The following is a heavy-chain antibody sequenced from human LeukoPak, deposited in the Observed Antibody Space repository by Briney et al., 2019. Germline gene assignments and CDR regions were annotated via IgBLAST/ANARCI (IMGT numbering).Heavy chain of an antibody. CDR2: IIPIFGTA. J-gene: IGHJ6*03. V-gene: IGHV1-69*13. CDR3: AGQANYQLLYYYYMDV. CDR1: GGTFSSYA. Sequence: SVKVSCKASGGTFSSYAISWVRQAPGQGLEWMGGIIPIFGTANYAQKFQGRVTITADESTGTAYMELSSLRSEDTAVYYCAGQANYQLLYYYYMDVWGKGTTVTVSS. D-gene: IGHD2-2*01.